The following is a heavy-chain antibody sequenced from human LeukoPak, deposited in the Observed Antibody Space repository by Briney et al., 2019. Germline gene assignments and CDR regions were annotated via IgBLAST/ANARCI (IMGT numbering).Heavy chain of an antibody. D-gene: IGHD2-15*01. CDR2: INGDGSST. Sequence: GGSLRLSCVASGFTLSSYWMHWVRQAPGKGLVWVSRINGDGSSTTSADSVKGRFTISRDNSKNTLYLQMNSLRAEDTAVYYCAKSGLNRFDYWGQGTLVTVSS. J-gene: IGHJ4*02. CDR3: AKSGLNRFDY. CDR1: GFTLSSYW. V-gene: IGHV3-74*01.